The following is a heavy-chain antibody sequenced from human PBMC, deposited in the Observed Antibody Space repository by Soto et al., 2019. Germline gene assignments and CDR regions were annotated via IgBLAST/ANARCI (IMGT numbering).Heavy chain of an antibody. Sequence: GGSLRLSCAASGFTVSSNYMSWVRQAPGKGLEWVSVIYSGGSTYYADSVKGRFTISRDNSKNTLYLQMNSIRAEDTAVYYCASGAFPPAPTTVTTEDYWGQGTLVTVSS. CDR2: IYSGGST. J-gene: IGHJ4*02. CDR1: GFTVSSNY. CDR3: ASGAFPPAPTTVTTEDY. V-gene: IGHV3-66*01. D-gene: IGHD4-17*01.